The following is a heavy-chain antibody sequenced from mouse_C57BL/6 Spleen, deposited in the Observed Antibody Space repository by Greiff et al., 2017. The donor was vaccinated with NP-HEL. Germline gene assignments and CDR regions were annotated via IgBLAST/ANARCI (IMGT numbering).Heavy chain of an antibody. CDR3: ARSGRLRRLYYFDY. V-gene: IGHV1-69*01. CDR1: GYTFTSYW. J-gene: IGHJ2*01. Sequence: VQLQQSGAELVMPGASVKLSCKASGYTFTSYWMHWVKQRPGQGLEWIGEIDPSDSYTNYNQKFKGKSTLTVDKSSSTAYMQLSSLTSEDSAVYYCARSGRLRRLYYFDYWGQGTTLTVSS. CDR2: IDPSDSYT. D-gene: IGHD2-4*01.